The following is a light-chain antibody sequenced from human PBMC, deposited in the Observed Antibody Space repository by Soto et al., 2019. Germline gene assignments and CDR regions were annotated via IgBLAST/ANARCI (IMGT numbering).Light chain of an antibody. CDR3: SSQAGSNDPFV. Sequence: QSVLTQPPSASGSPGQSVTISCTGTSSDFGGYNYVSWYQQHPGRAPKLMIFEVSKRPSGVPDRFSGSKSGNTASLTVSGLQAEDEADYYCSSQAGSNDPFVFGTGTKVTVL. CDR2: EVS. J-gene: IGLJ1*01. V-gene: IGLV2-8*01. CDR1: SSDFGGYNY.